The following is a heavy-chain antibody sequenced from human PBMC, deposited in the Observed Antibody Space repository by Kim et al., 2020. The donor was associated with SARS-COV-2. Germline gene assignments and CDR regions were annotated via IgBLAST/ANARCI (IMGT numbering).Heavy chain of an antibody. CDR3: SPQEGGIGGYYYGMDV. CDR2: IRSKANSYAT. D-gene: IGHD3-16*02. V-gene: IGHV3-73*01. J-gene: IGHJ6*02. Sequence: GGSLRLSCAGSGLSFSGSTMHWVRQASGKGLEWVGRIRSKANSYATEYAASVKGRFTISRDDSKNTAYLQMNSLKTEDTAVYYCSPQEGGIGGYYYGMDVWCQGTTVTVSS. CDR1: GLSFSGST.